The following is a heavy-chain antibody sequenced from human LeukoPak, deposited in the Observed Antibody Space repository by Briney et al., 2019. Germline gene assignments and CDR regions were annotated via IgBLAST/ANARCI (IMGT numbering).Heavy chain of an antibody. CDR2: INPNSGGT. V-gene: IGHV1-2*02. Sequence: ASVKVSCKASGYTFTGYYMHWVRQAPGQGLEWMGWINPNSGGTNYAQKFQGRVTMTRDTSISTAYMELSSLRSEDTAVYYCARGLTSRPFGGVIMGYWGQGTLVTVSS. D-gene: IGHD3-3*01. J-gene: IGHJ4*02. CDR3: ARGLTSRPFGGVIMGY. CDR1: GYTFTGYY.